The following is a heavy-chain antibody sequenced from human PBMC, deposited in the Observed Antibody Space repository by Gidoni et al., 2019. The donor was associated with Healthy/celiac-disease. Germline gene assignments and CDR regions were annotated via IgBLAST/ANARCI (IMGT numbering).Heavy chain of an antibody. Sequence: EVQLVESGGGLVQPGGSLRLSCAASGFTFSSYWMHWVRQAPGKGLVWVSRINSDGSSTSYADSVKGRFTISRDNAKNTLYLQMNSLRAEDTAVYYCARAVYYYDSSGYYHITYFDYWGQGTLVTVSS. D-gene: IGHD3-22*01. CDR3: ARAVYYYDSSGYYHITYFDY. V-gene: IGHV3-74*01. CDR1: GFTFSSYW. J-gene: IGHJ4*02. CDR2: INSDGSST.